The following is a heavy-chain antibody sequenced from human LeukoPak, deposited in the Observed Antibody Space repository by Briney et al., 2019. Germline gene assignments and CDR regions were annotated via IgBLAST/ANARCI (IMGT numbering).Heavy chain of an antibody. V-gene: IGHV4-59*11. D-gene: IGHD5-24*01. CDR2: VHYSLPS. Sequence: PSETPSLTCSVSGDSMNGHFWSWIRQSPGRGLEWIGNVHYSLPSNFSPSLKSRVTISMDTSRSQFSLKLGTMPAADTAVYYCACYNFVGRTFDCWGQGTLVTVSS. CDR3: ACYNFVGRTFDC. J-gene: IGHJ4*02. CDR1: GDSMNGHF.